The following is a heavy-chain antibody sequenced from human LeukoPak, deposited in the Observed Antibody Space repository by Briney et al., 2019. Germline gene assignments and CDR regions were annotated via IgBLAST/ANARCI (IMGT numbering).Heavy chain of an antibody. CDR2: ISWNSGSI. J-gene: IGHJ4*02. CDR3: AKDISVAAAGTGVFDY. V-gene: IGHV3-9*01. D-gene: IGHD6-13*01. Sequence: GGSLRLSCAASGFTFDDYAMHWVRQAPGKGLEWVSGISWNSGSIGYADSVKGRFTISRDNAKNSLYLQMNSLRAEDTALYYCAKDISVAAAGTGVFDYWGQGTLVTVSS. CDR1: GFTFDDYA.